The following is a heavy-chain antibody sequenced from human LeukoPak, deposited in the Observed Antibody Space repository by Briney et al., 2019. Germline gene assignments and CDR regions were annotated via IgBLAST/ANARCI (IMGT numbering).Heavy chain of an antibody. CDR1: GFTFSSSA. J-gene: IGHJ4*02. V-gene: IGHV3-23*01. CDR3: AKDRGRMWVQVAN. D-gene: IGHD2-15*01. Sequence: GGSLRLSCAASGFTFSSSAMSWVRQAPGKGLEWVSGISGSGDSTYYADSVKGRFTISRDNSKNTLYLQMNSLRVEDTAVYYCAKDRGRMWVQVANWGQGTLVTVSS. CDR2: ISGSGDST.